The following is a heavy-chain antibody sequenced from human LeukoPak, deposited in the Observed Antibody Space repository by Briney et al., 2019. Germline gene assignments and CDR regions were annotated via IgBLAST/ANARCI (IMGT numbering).Heavy chain of an antibody. D-gene: IGHD6-6*01. CDR2: IRYDGRNK. CDR3: ARDPLQYSSSSLFDY. Sequence: GGSLRLSCAAAGLTFSNYGMHWVRQAPGKGLQWVAYIRYDGRNKYSADSVKGRFTIYRDNSKSTLYLQMNSLRAEDTAVYYCARDPLQYSSSSLFDYWGQGTLVTVSS. J-gene: IGHJ4*02. V-gene: IGHV3-30*02. CDR1: GLTFSNYG.